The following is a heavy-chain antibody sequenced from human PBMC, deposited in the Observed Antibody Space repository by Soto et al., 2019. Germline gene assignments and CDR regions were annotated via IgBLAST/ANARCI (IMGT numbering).Heavy chain of an antibody. D-gene: IGHD4-17*01. V-gene: IGHV4-34*01. CDR2: INHSGST. Sequence: QVQLQQWGAGLLKPSETLSLTCAVYGGSFSGYYWSWIRQPPGKGLEWIGEINHSGSTNYNPSLKRRVTISVDTSKNQFSLKLSSVTAADTAVYYCAKTSVGYGDYVVWGQGTTVTVSS. CDR3: AKTSVGYGDYVV. CDR1: GGSFSGYY. J-gene: IGHJ6*02.